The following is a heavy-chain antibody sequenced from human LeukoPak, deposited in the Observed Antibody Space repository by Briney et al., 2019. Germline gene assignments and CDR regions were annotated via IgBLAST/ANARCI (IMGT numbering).Heavy chain of an antibody. CDR2: INSDGSST. D-gene: IGHD3-10*01. CDR3: ARDGSGDLYYYYYMDV. J-gene: IGHJ6*03. CDR1: GFTFSSYW. Sequence: PGGSLRLSCAASGFTFSSYWMHWVRQAPGKGLVWVSRINSDGSSTSYADSVKGRFTISRDNAKNTLYLQMNSLRAEDTAVYYCARDGSGDLYYYYYMDVWGKGTTVTISS. V-gene: IGHV3-74*01.